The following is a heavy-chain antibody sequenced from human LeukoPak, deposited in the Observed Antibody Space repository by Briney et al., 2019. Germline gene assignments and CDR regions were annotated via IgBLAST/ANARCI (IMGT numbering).Heavy chain of an antibody. CDR1: GGSISSYY. J-gene: IGHJ4*02. Sequence: SETLSLTCTVSGGSISSYYWSWIRQPPGKGLEWIGYIYYSGSTNYNPSLKSRVAISVDTSKNQFSLKLSSVTAADTAVYYCARGPNTSGWYLSLDYWGQGTLVTVSS. CDR2: IYYSGST. CDR3: ARGPNTSGWYLSLDY. V-gene: IGHV4-59*01. D-gene: IGHD6-19*01.